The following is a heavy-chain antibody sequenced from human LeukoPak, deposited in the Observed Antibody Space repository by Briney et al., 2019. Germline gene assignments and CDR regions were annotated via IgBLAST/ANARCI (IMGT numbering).Heavy chain of an antibody. V-gene: IGHV3-23*05. D-gene: IGHD2/OR15-2a*01. CDR1: GFTFNSHA. CDR3: ARTRNYYYNMDV. Sequence: GGSLRLSCAASGFTFNSHAMSWVRQAPGQGLEWVSVINTNGGSTYHADSVKGRFTISRDNSKDTLYLQMDSLRAEDTAVYYCARTRNYYYNMDVWGKGATVIVSS. CDR2: INTNGGST. J-gene: IGHJ6*03.